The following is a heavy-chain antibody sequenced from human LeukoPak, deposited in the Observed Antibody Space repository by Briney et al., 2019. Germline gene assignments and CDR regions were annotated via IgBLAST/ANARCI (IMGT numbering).Heavy chain of an antibody. CDR3: ARGRSPGAYYYMDV. Sequence: ASVKVSCKASGYTFTSYDINWVRQATGQGLEWMGWMNPNSGNTGYAQKFQGRVTMTRNTSISTAYMELSSLRSEDTAVYYCARGRSPGAYYYMDVWGKGTTVTVSS. J-gene: IGHJ6*03. D-gene: IGHD2-15*01. CDR2: MNPNSGNT. V-gene: IGHV1-8*01. CDR1: GYTFTSYD.